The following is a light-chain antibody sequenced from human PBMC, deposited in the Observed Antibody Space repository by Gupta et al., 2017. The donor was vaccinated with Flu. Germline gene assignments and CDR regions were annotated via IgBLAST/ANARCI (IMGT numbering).Light chain of an antibody. Sequence: GDKVNISCKASQDIDDDINWYQQKPGEAAIFIIQESTTLVPVIPPRFSSSWYGTDFTLTINNIESEYAAYYCWLQHDNFPYTFGQGTKLEIK. CDR3: LQHDNFPYT. CDR1: QDIDDD. V-gene: IGKV5-2*01. J-gene: IGKJ2*01. CDR2: EST.